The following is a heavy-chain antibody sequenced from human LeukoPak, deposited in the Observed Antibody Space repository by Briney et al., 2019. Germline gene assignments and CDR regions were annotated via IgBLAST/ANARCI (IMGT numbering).Heavy chain of an antibody. CDR2: ISSRSTCL. D-gene: IGHD5-12*01. Sequence: GGSLRLSCAGSGFSFSTFDMSWVRQAPGRGLEWVSSISSRSTCLDYADSLKGRFTISRDNAKNSLYLQMNSLRAEDTGVYYCARDLSPVEIVATVLDSWGQGTLVTVSS. CDR3: ARDLSPVEIVATVLDS. J-gene: IGHJ4*02. CDR1: GFSFSTFD. V-gene: IGHV3-21*01.